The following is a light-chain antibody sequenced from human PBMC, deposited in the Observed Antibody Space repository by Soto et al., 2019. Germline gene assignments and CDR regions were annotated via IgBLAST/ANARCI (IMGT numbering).Light chain of an antibody. Sequence: DIQMTQSPSVLSASPGASATITCRASQSIGKHLNWYQQKPGKAPKFLIYGASTLQSGVPSRFTGSGSGTDFALTVNSLQAEDFATYYCQQGYSSPATFGQGTRLEIK. CDR2: GAS. CDR1: QSIGKH. J-gene: IGKJ5*01. CDR3: QQGYSSPAT. V-gene: IGKV1-39*01.